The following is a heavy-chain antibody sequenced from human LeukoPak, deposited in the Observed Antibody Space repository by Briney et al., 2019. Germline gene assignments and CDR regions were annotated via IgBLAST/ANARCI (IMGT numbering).Heavy chain of an antibody. CDR3: AKDSRSLRLWPEYYFDY. D-gene: IGHD5-18*01. V-gene: IGHV3-21*01. CDR1: GFTFSSYS. Sequence: ETGGSLRLSCAASGFTFSSYSMNWVRQAPGKGLEWVSSISSSSSYIYYADSVKGRFTISRDNAKNSLHLQMNSLRAEDTAVYYCAKDSRSLRLWPEYYFDYWGQGTLVTVSS. J-gene: IGHJ4*02. CDR2: ISSSSSYI.